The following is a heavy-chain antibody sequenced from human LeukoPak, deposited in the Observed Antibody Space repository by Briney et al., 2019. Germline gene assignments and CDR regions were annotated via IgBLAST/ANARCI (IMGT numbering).Heavy chain of an antibody. J-gene: IGHJ4*02. CDR3: ARDITGTTSLLNY. CDR2: IWYDGSNA. CDR1: GFTFSTYG. Sequence: GGSLRLSCAASGFTFSTYGMHWVRQAPGKGLEWVAVIWYDGSNAYYADSVEGRFTISGDNSKNTLSLQMSGLRVEDTAVYYCARDITGTTSLLNYWGQGTLVTVSS. D-gene: IGHD1-7*01. V-gene: IGHV3-33*01.